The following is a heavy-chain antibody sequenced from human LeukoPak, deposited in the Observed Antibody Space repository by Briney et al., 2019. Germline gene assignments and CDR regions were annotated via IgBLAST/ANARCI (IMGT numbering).Heavy chain of an antibody. CDR3: ARLMVRGVIRVTNWFDP. V-gene: IGHV3-23*01. CDR2: ISGSGGST. D-gene: IGHD3-10*01. Sequence: GGSLRLSCAASGFTFSSYAMSWVRQAPGKGLEWVSAISGSGGSTYYADSVKGRFTISRDNSKNTLYLQMNSLRAEDTAVYYCARLMVRGVIRVTNWFDPWGQGTLVTVSS. J-gene: IGHJ5*02. CDR1: GFTFSSYA.